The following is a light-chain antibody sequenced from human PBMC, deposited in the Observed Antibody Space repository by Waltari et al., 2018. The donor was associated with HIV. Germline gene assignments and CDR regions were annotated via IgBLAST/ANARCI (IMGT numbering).Light chain of an antibody. V-gene: IGLV3-1*01. J-gene: IGLJ2*01. CDR1: KLGDNY. CDR2: EDG. Sequence: SYELTQPPSVSVSPGQTAIIPCSGDKLGDNYASWYHQRPGQSPVLVIYEDGKRPSGIPERFSGSNSGNTATLTISGTQAMDESDYYCQAWDSHNVIFGGGTKLTVL. CDR3: QAWDSHNVI.